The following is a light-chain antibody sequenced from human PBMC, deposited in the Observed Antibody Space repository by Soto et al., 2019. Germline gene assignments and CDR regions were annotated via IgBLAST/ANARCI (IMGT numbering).Light chain of an antibody. CDR1: SSDVGGYNY. J-gene: IGLJ3*02. Sequence: QPVLTQPASVSGSPGQSITISCTGTSSDVGGYNYVSWYQQHPGKAPKLMIYEVSNRPSGVSNRFSASKSGNTASLTISGLQAEDEADYYCCSYTVTTTRDGRVFGGGTKLTVL. V-gene: IGLV2-14*01. CDR3: CSYTVTTTRDGRV. CDR2: EVS.